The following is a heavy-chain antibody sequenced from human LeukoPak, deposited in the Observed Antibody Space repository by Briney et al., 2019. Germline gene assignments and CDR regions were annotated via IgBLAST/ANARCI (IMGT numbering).Heavy chain of an antibody. CDR1: GGSVTSYY. Sequence: SETLSLTCSVSGGSVTSYYWGWIRQPPGKGLEWIGHIHYSGSNNYNPSLKSRVTMFVDKSKNQISLRLSSVTAADTAVYYCARHGTVSSGSYFDYWGQGTQVTLS. CDR2: IHYSGSN. J-gene: IGHJ4*02. CDR3: ARHGTVSSGSYFDY. V-gene: IGHV4-59*08. D-gene: IGHD1-26*01.